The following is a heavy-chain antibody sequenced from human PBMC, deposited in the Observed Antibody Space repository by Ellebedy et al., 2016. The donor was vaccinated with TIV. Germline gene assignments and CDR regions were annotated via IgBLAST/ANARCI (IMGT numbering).Heavy chain of an antibody. CDR1: GFTFSNYG. J-gene: IGHJ4*02. D-gene: IGHD1-1*01. CDR2: IWHDGSNL. Sequence: PGGSLRLSCAASGFTFSNYGMPWVRQAPGKGLEWVAVIWHDGSNLYHSDSVRGRFTISGDNSKNMMYLQMNSLTGEDTALCYCVRKAIVAGTDRKNWIEFWGQGTLVTVSS. V-gene: IGHV3-33*01. CDR3: VRKAIVAGTDRKNWIEF.